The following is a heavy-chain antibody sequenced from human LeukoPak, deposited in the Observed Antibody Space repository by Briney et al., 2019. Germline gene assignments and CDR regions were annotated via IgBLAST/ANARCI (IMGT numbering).Heavy chain of an antibody. Sequence: GGSLRLSCAASGFTFPAYSMNWVRQAPGKGLEWVSSISSSSTYIYYADSVKGRFNISRDNSRNTLYLQMNSLRAEDTAVYYCAKDRVTTVVTQLDYWGQGTLVAVSS. CDR1: GFTFPAYS. J-gene: IGHJ4*02. CDR2: ISSSSTYI. D-gene: IGHD4-23*01. V-gene: IGHV3-21*04. CDR3: AKDRVTTVVTQLDY.